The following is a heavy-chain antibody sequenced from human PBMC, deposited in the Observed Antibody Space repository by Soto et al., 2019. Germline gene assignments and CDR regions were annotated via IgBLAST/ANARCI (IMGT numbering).Heavy chain of an antibody. CDR1: GVSLSTSGMR. Sequence: VNSAPRLKLTCTFTGVSLSTSGMRVSWIRQPTGKALEWLARIDGDDDKFSSTSLTTRLTTPTHTSNTQVVLPTTNMVTPAPATSYCARIRNYSNYMLDYLRQGTLVTASS. CDR3: ARIRNYSNYMLDY. D-gene: IGHD4-4*01. CDR2: IDGDDDK. J-gene: IGHJ4*02. V-gene: IGHV2-70*04.